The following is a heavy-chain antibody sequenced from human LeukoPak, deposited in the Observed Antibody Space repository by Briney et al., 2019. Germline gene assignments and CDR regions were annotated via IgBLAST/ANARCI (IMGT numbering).Heavy chain of an antibody. CDR1: GYTFTSYY. D-gene: IGHD5-24*01. CDR2: INPSGGST. Sequence: EASVKVSCKASGYTFTSYYMHWVRQAPGQGLEWMGIINPSGGSTSYAQKFQGRVTMTRDTSTSTVYMELSSLRSEDTAVYYCATDRGEGDGYNWWGQGTLVTVSS. V-gene: IGHV1-46*01. CDR3: ATDRGEGDGYNW. J-gene: IGHJ4*02.